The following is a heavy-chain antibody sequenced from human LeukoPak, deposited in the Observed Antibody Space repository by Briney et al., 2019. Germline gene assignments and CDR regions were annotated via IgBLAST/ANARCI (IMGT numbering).Heavy chain of an antibody. J-gene: IGHJ4*02. CDR3: ARDQYYDVSTYYEIDY. D-gene: IGHD3-22*01. V-gene: IGHV4-34*01. CDR1: GGSFSGYY. Sequence: SETLSLTCAVYGGSFSGYYWSWIRQPPGKGLEWIGEINHSGSTNYNPSLKSRVTISVDTSKNQFSLKLSSVTAADTAVYYYARDQYYDVSTYYEIDYWGQGTLVTVSS. CDR2: INHSGST.